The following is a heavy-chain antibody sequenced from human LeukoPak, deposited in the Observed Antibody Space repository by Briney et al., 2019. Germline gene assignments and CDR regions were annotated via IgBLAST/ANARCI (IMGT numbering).Heavy chain of an antibody. CDR2: INPNSGGT. CDR3: ARDRAAAGSPPFDY. Sequence: ASVKVSCKASGYTFTGYYMHWVRQAPGQGLEWMGWINPNSGGTNYAQKFQGRVTMTRDTSISTAYMELSRLRSDDTAVYYCARDRAAAGSPPFDYWGQGTLVTVSS. D-gene: IGHD6-13*01. CDR1: GYTFTGYY. J-gene: IGHJ4*02. V-gene: IGHV1-2*02.